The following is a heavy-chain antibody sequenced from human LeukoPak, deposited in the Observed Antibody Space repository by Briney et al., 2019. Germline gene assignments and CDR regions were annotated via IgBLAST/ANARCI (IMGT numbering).Heavy chain of an antibody. CDR1: GFTFSSYG. D-gene: IGHD1-1*01. J-gene: IGHJ6*03. CDR3: AKDSVRYYYYYYMDV. Sequence: GGSLRLSCAAPGFTFSSYGMYWVRQAPGKGLEWVAFIRYDGSNKYYEDSVKVRFRISRDNSKCKMYLQMNRLRAEDKAVYFCAKDSVRYYYYYYMDVWGKGTTVTVSS. V-gene: IGHV3-30*02. CDR2: IRYDGSNK.